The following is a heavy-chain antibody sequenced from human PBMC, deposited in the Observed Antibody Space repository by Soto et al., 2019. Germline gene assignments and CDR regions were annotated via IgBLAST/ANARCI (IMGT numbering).Heavy chain of an antibody. CDR3: ARVTTFYDILTSSYALNYFDY. V-gene: IGHV3-53*01. CDR1: GFSVTSNY. J-gene: IGHJ4*02. D-gene: IGHD3-9*01. Sequence: VQLVESGGTLVQPGGSLRLSCAASGFSVTSNYMTWVRQAPGKGLECVSVIYAGGNTYYPDSVKGRFTISSDNSKNTLFHQMNNLRAEDTAVYYCARVTTFYDILTSSYALNYFDYWGQGTRVTVSS. CDR2: IYAGGNT.